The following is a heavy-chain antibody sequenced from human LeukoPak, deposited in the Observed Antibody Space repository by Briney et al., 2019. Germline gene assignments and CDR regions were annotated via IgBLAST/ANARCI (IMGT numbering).Heavy chain of an antibody. CDR2: INHSGST. J-gene: IGHJ5*02. D-gene: IGHD3-3*01. CDR3: ARGLAYYGFWSGDSGWFDP. CDR1: GGSFSGYY. Sequence: SETLSLTCAVYGGSFSGYYWSWIRHPPGKGLAWTREINHSGSTNYNPSLKSRVTISVDSSENQFSLKLSSVTAADTAIYYCARGLAYYGFWSGDSGWFDPWGQGILVAVSS. V-gene: IGHV4-34*01.